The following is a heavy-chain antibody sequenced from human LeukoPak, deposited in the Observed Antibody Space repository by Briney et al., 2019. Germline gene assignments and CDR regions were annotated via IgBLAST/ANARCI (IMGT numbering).Heavy chain of an antibody. CDR2: INWNGGST. J-gene: IGHJ4*02. V-gene: IGHV3-20*04. CDR3: ARDFGDGGSGFPIDY. D-gene: IGHD3-3*01. Sequence: GGSLRLSCAASGFTFDDYGMSWVRHAPGKGLEWVSGINWNGGSTGYADSVKGRFTISRDNAKNSLYLQMNSLRAEDTALYYCARDFGDGGSGFPIDYWGQGTLVTVSS. CDR1: GFTFDDYG.